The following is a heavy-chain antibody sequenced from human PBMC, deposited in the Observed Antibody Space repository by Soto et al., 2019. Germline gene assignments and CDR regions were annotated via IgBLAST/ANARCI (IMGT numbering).Heavy chain of an antibody. J-gene: IGHJ4*02. Sequence: EVQLLESGGGLVQPGGSLRLSCAASGFTFSSYAMSWVHQAPGKGLEWVSAISGSGGSTYYADSVKGRFTISRDNSKNTLYLQMNSLRAEDTAVYYCAKDIEGYCTNGVCYFPFDYWGQGTLVTVSS. V-gene: IGHV3-23*01. CDR2: ISGSGGST. CDR1: GFTFSSYA. CDR3: AKDIEGYCTNGVCYFPFDY. D-gene: IGHD2-8*01.